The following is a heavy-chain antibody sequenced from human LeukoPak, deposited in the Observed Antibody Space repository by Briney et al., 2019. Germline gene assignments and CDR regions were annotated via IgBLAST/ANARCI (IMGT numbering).Heavy chain of an antibody. D-gene: IGHD6-13*01. CDR1: GFTFSSYW. Sequence: GGSLRLSCAASGFTFSSYWMHWVRQAPGKGLVWVSRINSDGSSTSYADSVKGRFTISRDNAKNTLYLQMNSLRAEDTAVYYCARDPGYSSSLIYSYYYYGMDVWGQGTTVTVSS. J-gene: IGHJ6*02. CDR3: ARDPGYSSSLIYSYYYYGMDV. V-gene: IGHV3-74*01. CDR2: INSDGSST.